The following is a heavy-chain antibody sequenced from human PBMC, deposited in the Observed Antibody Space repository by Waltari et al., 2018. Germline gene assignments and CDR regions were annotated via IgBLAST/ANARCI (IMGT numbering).Heavy chain of an antibody. V-gene: IGHV4-34*01. CDR2: INHSGST. CDR3: AREIVVVVAAPSWFDP. J-gene: IGHJ5*02. CDR1: GGSFSGYY. Sequence: QVQLQQWGAGLLKPSETLSLTCAVYGGSFSGYYWSWIRQPPGKGLEWIGEINHSGSTNYNPSLKSLVTISVDTSKNQFSLKLSSVTAADTAVYYCAREIVVVVAAPSWFDPWGQGTLVTVSS. D-gene: IGHD2-15*01.